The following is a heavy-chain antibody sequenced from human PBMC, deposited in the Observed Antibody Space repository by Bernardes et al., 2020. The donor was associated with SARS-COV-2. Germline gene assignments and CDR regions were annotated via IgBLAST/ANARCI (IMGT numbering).Heavy chain of an antibody. J-gene: IGHJ4*02. V-gene: IGHV3-7*03. Sequence: AGSLRLSCAASGFTFSSYWMSWVRQAPGKGLEWVANIKQDGSEKYYVDSVKGRFTISRDNAKNSLYLQMNSLRAEDTAVYYCARANNDFWSGGDIWDYWGQGTLVTVSS. CDR3: ARANNDFWSGGDIWDY. D-gene: IGHD3-3*01. CDR1: GFTFSSYW. CDR2: IKQDGSEK.